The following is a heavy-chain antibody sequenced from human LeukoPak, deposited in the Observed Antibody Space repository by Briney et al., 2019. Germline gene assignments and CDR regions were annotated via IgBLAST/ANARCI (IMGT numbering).Heavy chain of an antibody. CDR2: INPSGGST. J-gene: IGHJ3*02. CDR1: GYTFTSYY. D-gene: IGHD3-10*01. V-gene: IGHV1-46*01. Sequence: GASVKVSCKASGYTFTSYYMHWLRQAPGQGLEWMGIINPSGGSTSYAQKFQGRVTMTRDMSTSTVYMELSSLRSEDTAVYYCARVLVRGVIRPSGAFDIWGQGTMVTVSS. CDR3: ARVLVRGVIRPSGAFDI.